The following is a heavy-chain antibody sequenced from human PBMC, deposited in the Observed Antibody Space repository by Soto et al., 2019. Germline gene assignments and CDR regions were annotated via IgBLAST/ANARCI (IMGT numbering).Heavy chain of an antibody. Sequence: PSETLSLTCAVYGGSFSGYYWSWIRQPPGKGLEWIGEINHSGSTNYNPSLKSRVTISVDTSKNQFSLKLSSVTAADTAVYYCARDARGSAAASGVGTYYYYMDGWGKGTTVTVSS. J-gene: IGHJ6*03. V-gene: IGHV4-34*01. CDR1: GGSFSGYY. CDR2: INHSGST. CDR3: ARDARGSAAASGVGTYYYYMDG. D-gene: IGHD6-13*01.